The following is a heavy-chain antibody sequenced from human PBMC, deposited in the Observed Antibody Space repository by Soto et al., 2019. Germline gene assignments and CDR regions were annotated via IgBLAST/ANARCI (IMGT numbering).Heavy chain of an antibody. D-gene: IGHD1-26*01. CDR2: IYHSGST. CDR3: ASSGSYNNDY. J-gene: IGHJ4*02. CDR1: GYSISSGYY. Sequence: LSLTCAVSGYSISSGYYWGWIRQPPGRGLEWIGSIYHSGSTYYNPSLKSRVTISVDTSKNQFSLKLSSVTAADTAVYYCASSGSYNNDYWGQGTLVTVSS. V-gene: IGHV4-38-2*01.